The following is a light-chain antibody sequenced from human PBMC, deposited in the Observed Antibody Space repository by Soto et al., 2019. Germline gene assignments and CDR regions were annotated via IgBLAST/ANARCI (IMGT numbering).Light chain of an antibody. J-gene: IGKJ5*01. CDR1: QSVNGNF. Sequence: IGLKQSPGTLSLSPRERATLSCRASQSVNGNFLAWCQLRAGQTPRLLIYGVSSRATGIPVRFSGSGCVTDFTLAITSLVPEDFAVYYCHQLSYPLTFAQGTLLEIK. V-gene: IGKV3-20*01. CDR2: GVS. CDR3: HQLSYPLT.